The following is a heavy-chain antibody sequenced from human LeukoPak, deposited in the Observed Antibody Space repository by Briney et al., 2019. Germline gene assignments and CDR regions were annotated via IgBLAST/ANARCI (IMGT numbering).Heavy chain of an antibody. V-gene: IGHV1-46*01. CDR3: AREGPSTYHFDY. Sequence: ASVKVSCTASGYTFTNYYMHWVRQAPGPGREWMGIINPSGGSTSYAQKFQGRVTMTWDTSTSTVYMELSSLTSEDTAVFYCAREGPSTYHFDYWGQGTLVTVSS. CDR1: GYTFTNYY. CDR2: INPSGGST. J-gene: IGHJ4*02.